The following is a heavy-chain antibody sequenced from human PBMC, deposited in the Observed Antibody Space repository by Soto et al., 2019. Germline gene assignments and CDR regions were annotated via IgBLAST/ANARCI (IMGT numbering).Heavy chain of an antibody. J-gene: IGHJ6*02. Sequence: EVQLVESGGGLVKPGGSLRLSCAASGFTFSSYSMNWVRQAPGKGLEWVSSISSSSSYIYYADSVKGRFTISRDNANNSLYLQMNSLRAEDTAVYYCAREFQVYGSGRYSYYYYGMDVWGQGTTVTVSS. CDR1: GFTFSSYS. V-gene: IGHV3-21*01. D-gene: IGHD3-10*01. CDR2: ISSSSSYI. CDR3: AREFQVYGSGRYSYYYYGMDV.